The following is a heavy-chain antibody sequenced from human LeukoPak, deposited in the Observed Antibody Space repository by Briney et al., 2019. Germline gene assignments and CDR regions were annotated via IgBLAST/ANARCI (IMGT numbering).Heavy chain of an antibody. CDR1: SASITSSPYF. CDR3: AASSGWYKIDY. Sequence: PSETLSLTCTVSSASITSSPYFWGWIRQSPGKGLEWIGEMYHSGSSNYNPSLKSRVTISLDKSKNQFSLHLSSVTAADTAVYYCAASSGWYKIDYWGQGTLVTVSS. CDR2: MYHSGSS. V-gene: IGHV4-39*07. J-gene: IGHJ4*02. D-gene: IGHD6-19*01.